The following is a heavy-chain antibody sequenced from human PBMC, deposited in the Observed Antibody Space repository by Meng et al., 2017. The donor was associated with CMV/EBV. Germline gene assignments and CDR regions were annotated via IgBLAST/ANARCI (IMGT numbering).Heavy chain of an antibody. Sequence: GPVLVNPSQTLSLTCTVSGGSISSGDYYWSWIRQPPGKGLEWIGYIYYSGSTYYNPSLKSRVTISVDTSKNQFSLKLSSVTAADTAVYYCARVYCSGGSCYGNWFDPWGQGTLVTVSS. J-gene: IGHJ5*02. CDR1: GGSISSGDYY. D-gene: IGHD2-15*01. CDR3: ARVYCSGGSCYGNWFDP. CDR2: IYYSGST. V-gene: IGHV4-30-4*08.